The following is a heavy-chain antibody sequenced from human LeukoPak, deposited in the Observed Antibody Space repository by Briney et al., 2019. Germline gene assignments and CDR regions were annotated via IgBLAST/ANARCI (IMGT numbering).Heavy chain of an antibody. V-gene: IGHV3-9*01. CDR3: AKFGDILTGYYWANDAFDI. J-gene: IGHJ3*02. CDR1: GFTFDDYA. D-gene: IGHD3-9*01. CDR2: ISWNSGSI. Sequence: PGGSLRLSCAASGFTFDDYAMHWVRQAPGKGLEWVSGISWNSGSIGYADSVKGRFTISRDNAKNSLYLQMNSLRAEDTALYYCAKFGDILTGYYWANDAFDIWGQGTMVTVSS.